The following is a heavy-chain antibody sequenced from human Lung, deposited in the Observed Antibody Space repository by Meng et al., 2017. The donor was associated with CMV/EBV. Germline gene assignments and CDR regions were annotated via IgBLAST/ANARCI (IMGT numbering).Heavy chain of an antibody. V-gene: IGHV3-7*01. CDR3: ATDTGSH. CDR2: LNQDGSQK. Sequence: LRLSCSASGFTFHTYWMTLVRQAPRKGLGWVATLNQDGSQKYYVDSVKGRFTVSKDNAKNSLSLQMSSLRVEDTAVYYCATDTGSHWGQGTLVTVSS. D-gene: IGHD3-10*01. J-gene: IGHJ4*02. CDR1: GFTFHTYW.